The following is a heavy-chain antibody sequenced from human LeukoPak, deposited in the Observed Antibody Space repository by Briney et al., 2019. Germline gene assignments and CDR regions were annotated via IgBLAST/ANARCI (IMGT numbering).Heavy chain of an antibody. CDR1: GYTLTELS. V-gene: IGHV1-24*01. Sequence: ASVKVSCKVSGYTLTELSMHWVRQAPGKGLEWMGGFDPEDGETIYAQKFQGRVTMTEDTSTDTAYMELSSLRSEDTAVHYCATAGIVVITNPPLLGAFDIWGQGTMVTVSS. CDR2: FDPEDGET. CDR3: ATAGIVVITNPPLLGAFDI. D-gene: IGHD3-22*01. J-gene: IGHJ3*02.